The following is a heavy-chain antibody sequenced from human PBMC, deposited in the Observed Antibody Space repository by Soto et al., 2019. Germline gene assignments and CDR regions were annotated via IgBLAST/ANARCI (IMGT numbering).Heavy chain of an antibody. D-gene: IGHD6-13*01. CDR1: GFPFHNYA. CDR3: ARRGSIFPHYYYFMDL. Sequence: EVQLVESGGGWVNPAGPLSLSCAPCGFPFHNYAMQWVGQATGKGLEWVSGISWNSADIGYADSVKGRFTISRDNAKNSLYLQMISLRAEDTALYYCARRGSIFPHYYYFMDLWGKGTTVTVSS. J-gene: IGHJ6*03. CDR2: ISWNSADI. V-gene: IGHV3-9*01.